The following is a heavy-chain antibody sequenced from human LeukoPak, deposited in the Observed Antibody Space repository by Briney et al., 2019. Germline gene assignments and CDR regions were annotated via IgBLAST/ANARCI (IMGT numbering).Heavy chain of an antibody. CDR1: GGSISSGGYY. CDR3: AGGGMEWLSLYYFDY. D-gene: IGHD3-3*01. CDR2: IYTSGST. J-gene: IGHJ4*02. Sequence: PSQTLSLTCTVSGGSISSGGYYWSWIRQPAGKGLEWIGRIYTSGSTNYNPSLKSRVTISVDTSKNQFSLKLSSVTAADTAVYYCAGGGMEWLSLYYFDYWGQGTLVTVSS. V-gene: IGHV4-61*02.